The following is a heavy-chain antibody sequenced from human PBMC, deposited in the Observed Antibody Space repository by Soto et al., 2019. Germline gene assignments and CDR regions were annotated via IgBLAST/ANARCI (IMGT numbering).Heavy chain of an antibody. J-gene: IGHJ4*02. V-gene: IGHV1-69*13. Sequence: WASVKVSCKASGGTFSSYAVSWVRQAPGQGLEWMGGIIPIFGTANYAQKFQGRVTITADESTSTAYMELSSLRSEDTAVYYCASSLGYYDSSGYWVYWGQGTLVTVSS. CDR2: IIPIFGTA. CDR1: GGTFSSYA. D-gene: IGHD3-22*01. CDR3: ASSLGYYDSSGYWVY.